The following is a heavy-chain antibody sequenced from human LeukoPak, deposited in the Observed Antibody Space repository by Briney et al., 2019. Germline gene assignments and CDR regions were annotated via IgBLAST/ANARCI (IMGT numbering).Heavy chain of an antibody. J-gene: IGHJ6*02. Sequence: PGGSLRLSCAASGFTFSSYAMHWVRQAPGKGLEWVAVISYDGSNKYYADSVKGRFTISRDNSKNTLYLQMNSLRAEDTAVYYCAKDGERGYSYGHYGMDVWGQGTTVTVSS. CDR2: ISYDGSNK. CDR3: AKDGERGYSYGHYGMDV. D-gene: IGHD5-18*01. V-gene: IGHV3-30*18. CDR1: GFTFSSYA.